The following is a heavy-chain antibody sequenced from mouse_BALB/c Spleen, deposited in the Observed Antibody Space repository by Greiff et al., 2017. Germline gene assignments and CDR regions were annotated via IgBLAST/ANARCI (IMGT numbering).Heavy chain of an antibody. CDR3: ARSRGFAY. CDR2: IYPGSGNT. Sequence: VQGVESGAELARPGASVKLSCKASGYTFTDYYINWVKQRTGQGLEWIGEIYPGSGNTYYNEKFKGKATLTADKSSSTAYMQLSSLTSEDSAVYFCARSRGFAYWGQGTLVTVSA. J-gene: IGHJ3*01. V-gene: IGHV1-77*01. CDR1: GYTFTDYY.